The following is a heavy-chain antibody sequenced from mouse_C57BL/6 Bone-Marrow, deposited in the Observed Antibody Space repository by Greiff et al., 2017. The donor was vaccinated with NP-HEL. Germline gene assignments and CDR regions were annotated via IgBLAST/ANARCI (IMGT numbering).Heavy chain of an antibody. V-gene: IGHV1-15*01. Sequence: QVQLKQSGAELVRPGASVTLSCKASGYTFTDYEMHWVKQTPVHGLEWIGAIDPETGGTAYNQKFKGKAILTADKSSSTAYMELRSLTSEDSAVDYCTRGQTGTRYVDYWGQGTTLTVSS. CDR2: IDPETGGT. CDR3: TRGQTGTRYVDY. CDR1: GYTFTDYE. D-gene: IGHD4-1*01. J-gene: IGHJ2*01.